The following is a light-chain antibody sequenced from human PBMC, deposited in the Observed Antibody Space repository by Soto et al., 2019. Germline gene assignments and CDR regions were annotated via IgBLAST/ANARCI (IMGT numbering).Light chain of an antibody. CDR2: AAS. CDR3: LQDYDYPRT. Sequence: ATQMTQSPSSLSASVGDRVTIACRASQGIRTELGWYQQKPGEAPKLLIYAASTLQSGVPSKFSGSGFGTDFTLTISSLQPEDFATYDCLQDYDYPRTFGQGTKVEMK. J-gene: IGKJ1*01. V-gene: IGKV1-6*01. CDR1: QGIRTE.